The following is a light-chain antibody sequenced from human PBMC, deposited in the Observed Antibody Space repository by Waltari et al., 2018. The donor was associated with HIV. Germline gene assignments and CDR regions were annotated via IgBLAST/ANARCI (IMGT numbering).Light chain of an antibody. Sequence: ETALTQSPAILSLSPGDRATLSCRASQNVGYYLAWYQQKPGQAPRVLIYDASKRAACVPARFSGSGSGTDFTLTISSLEPEDFAVYYCQQRSDWPPINVGGGTKVEIK. V-gene: IGKV3-11*01. J-gene: IGKJ4*01. CDR3: QQRSDWPPIN. CDR2: DAS. CDR1: QNVGYY.